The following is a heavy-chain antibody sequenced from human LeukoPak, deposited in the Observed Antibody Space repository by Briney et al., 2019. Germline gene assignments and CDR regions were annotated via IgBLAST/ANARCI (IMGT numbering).Heavy chain of an antibody. Sequence: PSQTLSLTCTVSGGSISSGGYYWSWIRQPAGKGLEWIGRIYTSGSTNYNPSLKSRVTMSVDTSKNQFSLKLSSVTAADTAVYYCARDYRPTAFDYWGQGTLVTVSS. CDR2: IYTSGST. J-gene: IGHJ4*02. CDR3: ARDYRPTAFDY. CDR1: GGSISSGGYY. D-gene: IGHD4-11*01. V-gene: IGHV4-61*02.